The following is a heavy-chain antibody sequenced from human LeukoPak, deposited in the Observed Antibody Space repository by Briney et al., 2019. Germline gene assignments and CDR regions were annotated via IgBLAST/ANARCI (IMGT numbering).Heavy chain of an antibody. D-gene: IGHD6-6*01. CDR1: GFTFSSYA. CDR3: ARDHSPEYNSSAGYFQL. Sequence: GGSLRLSCAASGFTFSSYAMSWVRQAPEKGLEWVSGISASGGNTNYADSVKGRFTITRDNSKNTLYLQMNSLRAEDTAVYYCARDHSPEYNSSAGYFQLWGQGTLVTVSS. J-gene: IGHJ1*01. V-gene: IGHV3-23*01. CDR2: ISASGGNT.